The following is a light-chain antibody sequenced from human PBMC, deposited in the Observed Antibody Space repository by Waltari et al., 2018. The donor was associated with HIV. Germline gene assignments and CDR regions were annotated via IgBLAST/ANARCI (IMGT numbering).Light chain of an antibody. Sequence: QSALTQPASVSGSPGQSITISCTGTGSDVGSYYFFSCYQQHPGNVPKVKISEFSKRPSGVSNRFSGSKSGNTASLTISGLQAEDEADYYGCSYAGEKSCVFGGGTKLTVI. CDR2: EFS. CDR3: CSYAGEKSCV. CDR1: GSDVGSYYF. V-gene: IGLV2-23*02. J-gene: IGLJ3*02.